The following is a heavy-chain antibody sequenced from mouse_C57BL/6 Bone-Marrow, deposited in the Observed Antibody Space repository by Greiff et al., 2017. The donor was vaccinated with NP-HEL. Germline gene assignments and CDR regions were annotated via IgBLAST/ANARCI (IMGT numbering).Heavy chain of an antibody. Sequence: VQLQQPGAELVMPGASVKLSCKASGYTFTSYWMHWVKQRPGQGLEWIGEIDPSDSYTNYNQKFKGKSTLTVDKSSSTAYMQLSSLTSEDSAVYYCARRGPITTVVARNAMDYWGQGTSVTVSS. CDR1: GYTFTSYW. J-gene: IGHJ4*01. V-gene: IGHV1-69*01. D-gene: IGHD1-1*01. CDR2: IDPSDSYT. CDR3: ARRGPITTVVARNAMDY.